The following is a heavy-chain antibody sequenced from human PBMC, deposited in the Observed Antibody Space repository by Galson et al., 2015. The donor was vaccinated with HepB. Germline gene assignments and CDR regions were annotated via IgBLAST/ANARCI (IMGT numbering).Heavy chain of an antibody. CDR3: ARSPGYCHGTRCKGYYGFDV. V-gene: IGHV4-39*01. CDR2: LNYTGHT. D-gene: IGHD2-15*01. J-gene: IGHJ6*02. Sequence: ETLSLTCTVSGDSISSNSYYWAWIRQPPGKGLEWIGSLNYTGHTFYNPSLRSRLTISVDTSKNQFSLRLTSVTAADTSMYYCARSPGYCHGTRCKGYYGFDVWGQGTTVTVSS. CDR1: GDSISSNSYY.